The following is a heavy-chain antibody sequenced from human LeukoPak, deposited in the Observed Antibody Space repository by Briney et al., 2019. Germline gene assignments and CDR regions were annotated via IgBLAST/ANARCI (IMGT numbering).Heavy chain of an antibody. CDR3: AKGGYIVVNWFDP. CDR1: GFTFSSYA. V-gene: IGHV3-30-3*01. D-gene: IGHD2-2*01. CDR2: ISYDGSNK. J-gene: IGHJ5*02. Sequence: PGRSLRLSCAASGFTFSSYAMHWVRQAPGKGLEGVAVISYDGSNKYYADSVKGRFTISRDNSKNTLYLQMNSLRAEDTAVYYCAKGGYIVVNWFDPWGQGTLVTVSS.